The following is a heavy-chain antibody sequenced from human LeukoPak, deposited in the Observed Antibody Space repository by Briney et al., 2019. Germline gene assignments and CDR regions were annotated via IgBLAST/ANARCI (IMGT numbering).Heavy chain of an antibody. CDR3: VRKNGDFNAAFDI. CDR1: GFTVSNNY. D-gene: IGHD3-10*01. CDR2: SYSDSNT. Sequence: GGSLRLSCTASGFTVSNNYISWVRQAPGKGLEWVSISYSDSNTTYADYVKGRFTISRDTSQNTLSLQMNSLRAEATAVYYCVRKNGDFNAAFDIWGQGTVVTVSS. J-gene: IGHJ3*02. V-gene: IGHV3-53*01.